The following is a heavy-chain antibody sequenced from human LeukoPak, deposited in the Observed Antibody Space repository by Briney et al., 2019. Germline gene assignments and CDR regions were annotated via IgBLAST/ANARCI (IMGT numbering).Heavy chain of an antibody. CDR2: IIPIFGTA. CDR1: GGTFSSYA. CDR3: ARHKGYCSGGSCYSPYNWFDP. D-gene: IGHD2-15*01. J-gene: IGHJ5*02. Sequence: SVKVSCKASGGTFSSYAISWVRQAPGQGLEWMGGIIPIFGTANYAQKFQGRVTITADESTSTAYMELSSLRSEDTAVYYCARHKGYCSGGSCYSPYNWFDPWGQGTLVTVSS. V-gene: IGHV1-69*13.